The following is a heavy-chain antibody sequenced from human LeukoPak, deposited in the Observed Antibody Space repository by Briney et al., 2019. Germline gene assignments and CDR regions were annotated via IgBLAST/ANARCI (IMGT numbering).Heavy chain of an antibody. D-gene: IGHD3-10*01. CDR1: GFTFSSYS. V-gene: IGHV3-21*01. CDR3: EREVHHGSGRK. CDR2: ISSSSSYI. J-gene: IGHJ4*02. Sequence: PGGSLRLSCAPSGFTFSSYSMNRVRQAPGKGLEWVSYISSSSSYIYYAASGKGRFTISRDNAKNSLYLQMNSLRAEDTDVYYCEREVHHGSGRKWGQGTLVTVSS.